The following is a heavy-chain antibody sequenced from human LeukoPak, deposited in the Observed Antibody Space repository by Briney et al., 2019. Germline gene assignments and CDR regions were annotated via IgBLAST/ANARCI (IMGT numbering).Heavy chain of an antibody. CDR1: GFTFVSYG. Sequence: GGSLRLSCAASGFTFVSYGMSWVRQAPGKGLEWVSGISGSGGSTYYADSVKGRFTISRDNSKNTLYLQMNSLRAEDTAVYYCARGFGAPIAVAGTVDYWGQGTLVTVSS. D-gene: IGHD6-19*01. J-gene: IGHJ4*02. CDR3: ARGFGAPIAVAGTVDY. CDR2: ISGSGGST. V-gene: IGHV3-23*01.